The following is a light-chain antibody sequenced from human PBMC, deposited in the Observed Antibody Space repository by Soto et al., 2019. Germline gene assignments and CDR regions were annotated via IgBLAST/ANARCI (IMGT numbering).Light chain of an antibody. V-gene: IGKV1-9*01. CDR2: VAS. J-gene: IGKJ4*01. CDR3: QQDNNYPLT. Sequence: DIQLTQSPSFLSASVGDRVTITCRASQGINNNLVWYQQKPGKAPKLLIYVASTLQSGVPSRFRGSGSGTEFSLTIRSLQHEDFATYYCQQDNNYPLTFGGGTKVDIK. CDR1: QGINNN.